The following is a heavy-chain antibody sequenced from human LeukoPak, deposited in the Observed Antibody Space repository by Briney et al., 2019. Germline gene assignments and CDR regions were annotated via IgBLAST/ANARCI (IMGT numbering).Heavy chain of an antibody. D-gene: IGHD3-10*01. V-gene: IGHV4-34*01. J-gene: IGHJ3*02. CDR1: GGSFSGYY. CDR2: INHSGST. CDR3: ASGYGSGSYFAFDI. Sequence: PSETLSLTCALYGGSFSGYYWSWIRQPPGKGLEWIGEINHSGSTNYNPSLKSRVTISVDTSKNQFSLKLSSVTAADTAVYYCASGYGSGSYFAFDIWGQGTMVTVSS.